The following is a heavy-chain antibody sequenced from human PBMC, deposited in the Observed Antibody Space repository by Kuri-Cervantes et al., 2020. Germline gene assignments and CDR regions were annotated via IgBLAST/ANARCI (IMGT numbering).Heavy chain of an antibody. CDR3: ASGDIVATTANLYYYYYYMDV. CDR1: GYTLTELS. J-gene: IGHJ6*03. Sequence: ASVKVSCKVSGYTLTELSMHWVRQAPGKGLEWMGGFDPEDGETIYAQKFQGRVTMTEDTSTDTAYMELSSLRSEDTAVYYCASGDIVATTANLYYYYYYMDVWGKGTTVTVSS. CDR2: FDPEDGET. D-gene: IGHD5-12*01. V-gene: IGHV1-24*01.